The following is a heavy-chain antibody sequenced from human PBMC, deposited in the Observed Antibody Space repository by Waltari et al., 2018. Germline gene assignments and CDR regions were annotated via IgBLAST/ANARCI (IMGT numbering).Heavy chain of an antibody. CDR1: GFTFSSYS. Sequence: EVQLVESGGGLVQPGGSLRLSCAASGFTFSSYSMNWVRQAPGKGLEWVSYISSSSSTIYYADSVKGRFTISRDNAKNSLYLQMNSLRAEDTAVYYCARARLDYYYYMDVWGKGTTVTVSS. CDR2: ISSSSSTI. V-gene: IGHV3-48*04. D-gene: IGHD6-25*01. CDR3: ARARLDYYYYMDV. J-gene: IGHJ6*03.